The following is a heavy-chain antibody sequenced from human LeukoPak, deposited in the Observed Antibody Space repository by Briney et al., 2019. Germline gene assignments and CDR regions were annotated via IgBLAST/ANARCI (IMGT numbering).Heavy chain of an antibody. CDR1: GFTFSSYG. CDR3: AREGVDVVVPAAPGGYMDV. J-gene: IGHJ6*03. CDR2: ISYDGRNK. Sequence: GGSLRLSCAASGFTFSSYGMHWVRQAPGKGLDWVATISYDGRNKYYADSVKGRFTISRDNSKNTLYLQMNSLRAEDTAVYYCAREGVDVVVPAAPGGYMDVWGKGTTVTVSS. V-gene: IGHV3-30*03. D-gene: IGHD2-2*01.